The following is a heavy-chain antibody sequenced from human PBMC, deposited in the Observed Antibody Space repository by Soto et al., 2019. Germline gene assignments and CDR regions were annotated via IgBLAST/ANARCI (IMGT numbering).Heavy chain of an antibody. Sequence: SQTLSLTCAISGDSVSSNSAAWNWIRQSPSRGLEWLGRTYYRSKWYNDYAVSVKSRITINPDTSKNQFSLQLNSVTPEDTAVYYCARVIAARPLYYYGMDVWGQGTTVTVSS. CDR2: TYYRSKWYN. D-gene: IGHD6-6*01. CDR1: GDSVSSNSAA. V-gene: IGHV6-1*01. J-gene: IGHJ6*02. CDR3: ARVIAARPLYYYGMDV.